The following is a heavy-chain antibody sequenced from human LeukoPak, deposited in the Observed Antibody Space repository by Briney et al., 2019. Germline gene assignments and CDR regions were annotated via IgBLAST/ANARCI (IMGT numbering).Heavy chain of an antibody. V-gene: IGHV3-21*01. D-gene: IGHD2-2*02. CDR3: ARGVVPSAINWFDP. CDR2: ISSSSSYI. J-gene: IGHJ5*02. Sequence: GGSLRLSCAASGFTFSSYSMNWVRQAPGKGLEWVSSISSSSSYIYYADSVKGRFTNSRDNAKNPLYLQMNSLRAEDTAVYYCARGVVPSAINWFDPWGQGTLVTVSS. CDR1: GFTFSSYS.